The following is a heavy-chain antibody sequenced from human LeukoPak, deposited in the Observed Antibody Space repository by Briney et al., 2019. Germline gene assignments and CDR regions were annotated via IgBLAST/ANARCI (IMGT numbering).Heavy chain of an antibody. D-gene: IGHD2-21*01. Sequence: PGGSLRLSCAASGFTFSSYSMNWVRQAPGKGLEWVSSISSSSSYIYYADSVKGRFTISRDNAKNSLYLQMNSLRAEDTAVYYCARDPLFTEYYFDYWGQGTLVTVSS. CDR3: ARDPLFTEYYFDY. CDR1: GFTFSSYS. J-gene: IGHJ4*02. V-gene: IGHV3-21*01. CDR2: ISSSSSYI.